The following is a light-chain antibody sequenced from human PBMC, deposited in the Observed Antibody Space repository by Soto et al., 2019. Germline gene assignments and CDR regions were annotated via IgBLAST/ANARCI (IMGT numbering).Light chain of an antibody. J-gene: IGKJ1*01. V-gene: IGKV1-8*01. Sequence: IQITQNTSSLSASVGDRVTIICRAGQTIGDYLAWYQQKPGKAPKLLIYAASTLQSGVPSRFSGSGSGTDLTLTISCLQSEDFAPYYCQQYYSYPPTFGQGTKVDIK. CDR3: QQYYSYPPT. CDR1: QTIGDY. CDR2: AAS.